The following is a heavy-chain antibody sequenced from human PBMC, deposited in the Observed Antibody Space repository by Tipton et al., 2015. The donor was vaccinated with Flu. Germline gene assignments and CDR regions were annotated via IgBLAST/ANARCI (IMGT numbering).Heavy chain of an antibody. CDR1: GGSISSSNHY. V-gene: IGHV4-39*07. Sequence: TLSLTCTVSGGSISSSNHYWGWIRQPPGKGLEWIGSVYYSGSTNYNPSLRSRVTIFLDTPKNQFSLKLNSVTAADTAVYYCARVEWDRYYSDSSGYFYWGQGTLVTVSS. D-gene: IGHD3-22*01. CDR3: ARVEWDRYYSDSSGYFY. J-gene: IGHJ4*02. CDR2: VYYSGST.